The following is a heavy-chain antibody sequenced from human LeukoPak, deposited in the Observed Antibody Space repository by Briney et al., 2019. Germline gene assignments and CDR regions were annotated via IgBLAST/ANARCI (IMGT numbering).Heavy chain of an antibody. V-gene: IGHV4-59*01. CDR1: GGSISSYY. Sequence: SETLSLTCTVSGGSISSYYWSWIRQPPGKGLEWIGYIYYSGSTNYNPSLKSRVTISVDTSKNQFSLKLSSVTAADTAVYYCASVSSSLNYFDYWGQGTLVTVSS. D-gene: IGHD3-22*01. CDR3: ASVSSSLNYFDY. CDR2: IYYSGST. J-gene: IGHJ4*02.